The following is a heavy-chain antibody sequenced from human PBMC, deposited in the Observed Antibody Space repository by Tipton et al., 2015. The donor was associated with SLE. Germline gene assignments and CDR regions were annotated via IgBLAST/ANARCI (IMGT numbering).Heavy chain of an antibody. J-gene: IGHJ3*02. D-gene: IGHD3-3*01. Sequence: SLRLSCAASGFTFDDYAMHWVRRAPGKGLEWVGRTRNKANSYTTEYAASVKGRFTISRDDSKNSLYLQMNSLKTEDTAVYYCARGFTIFGVMDAFDIWGQGTMVTVSS. CDR3: ARGFTIFGVMDAFDI. V-gene: IGHV3-72*01. CDR2: TRNKANSYTT. CDR1: GFTFDDYA.